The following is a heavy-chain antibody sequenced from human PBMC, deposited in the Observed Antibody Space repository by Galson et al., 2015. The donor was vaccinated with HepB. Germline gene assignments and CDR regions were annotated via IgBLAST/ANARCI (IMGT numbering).Heavy chain of an antibody. Sequence: SLRLSCTAPGYTFTTYTINWVRQAPGQGPEWVASINSNSSYTSYADAVKGRFTISRDNAKNSLYLQMNSLRAESTAVYYYARALYDFWSGYYEFPYYYYYGMGVWGQGTTVTVSS. J-gene: IGHJ6*02. CDR2: INSNSSYT. V-gene: IGHV3-21*01. D-gene: IGHD3-3*01. CDR1: GYTFTTYT. CDR3: ARALYDFWSGYYEFPYYYYYGMGV.